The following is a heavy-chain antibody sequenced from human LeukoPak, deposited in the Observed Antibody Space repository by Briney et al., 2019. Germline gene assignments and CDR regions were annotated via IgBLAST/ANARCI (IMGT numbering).Heavy chain of an antibody. CDR3: ARDRDYAFDS. J-gene: IGHJ4*02. D-gene: IGHD4-17*01. V-gene: IGHV3-48*02. CDR2: IGGTHSNI. Sequence: GGSLKLSCAASGFTFSIYSMNWVRQAPGKGLEWVSYIGGTHSNIYYADSVKGRFTISRDDAKNSLYLQMNSLRDEDTAVYYCARDRDYAFDSWGQGTLVTVSS. CDR1: GFTFSIYS.